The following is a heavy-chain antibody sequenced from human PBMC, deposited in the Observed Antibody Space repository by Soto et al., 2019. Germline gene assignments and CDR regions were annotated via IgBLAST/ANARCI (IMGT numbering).Heavy chain of an antibody. J-gene: IGHJ4*02. CDR2: ISAYNGNT. V-gene: IGHV1-18*01. D-gene: IGHD3-3*01. CDR1: GYTFTSDG. Sequence: ASVKVSCKASGYTFTSDGISWVRQAPGQGLEWMGWISAYNGNTNYAQKLQGRVTMTTDTSTSTAYMELRSLRSDDTAVYYCARVRFLEWLLFYVDFDYWGQGTLVTVSS. CDR3: ARVRFLEWLLFYVDFDY.